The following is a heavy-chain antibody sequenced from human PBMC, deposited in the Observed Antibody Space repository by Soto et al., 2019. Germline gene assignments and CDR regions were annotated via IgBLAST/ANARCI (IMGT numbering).Heavy chain of an antibody. CDR3: ARDPVAYCGGDCRTFAY. D-gene: IGHD2-21*02. CDR1: GFTFSSYA. CDR2: ISYDGSNK. Sequence: QVQLVESGGGVVQPGRSLRLSCAASGFTFSSYAMHWVRQAPGKGLEWVAVISYDGSNKYYADSVKGRFTISRDNSQNTLDPQMTSLRAADTAVYYCARDPVAYCGGDCRTFAYWGQGTLVTVSS. J-gene: IGHJ4*02. V-gene: IGHV3-30-3*01.